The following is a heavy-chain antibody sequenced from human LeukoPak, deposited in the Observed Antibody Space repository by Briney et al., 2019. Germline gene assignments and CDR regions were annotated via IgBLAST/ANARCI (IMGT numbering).Heavy chain of an antibody. Sequence: GGSLRLSCAASGFTFSNAWMSWVRQAPGKGLEWVGRIKSKTDGGTTDYAAPVKGRFTISRDDSKNTLYLQMNSLRAEDTAVYYCARDSGLVYFQHWGQGTLVTVSS. CDR3: ARDSGLVYFQH. CDR2: IKSKTDGGTT. CDR1: GFTFSNAW. J-gene: IGHJ1*01. V-gene: IGHV3-15*01. D-gene: IGHD6-19*01.